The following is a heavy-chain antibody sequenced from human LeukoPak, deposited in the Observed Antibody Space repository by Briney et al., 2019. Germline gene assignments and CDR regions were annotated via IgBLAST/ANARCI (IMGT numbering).Heavy chain of an antibody. CDR2: ISSSGSSV. J-gene: IGHJ4*02. D-gene: IGHD5-18*01. CDR1: GFTSSSYE. V-gene: IGHV3-48*03. CDR3: ASGYMYGGDY. Sequence: GGPLRLSCAAPGFTSSSYEMPWVRQAPGKGLEWVAHISSSGSSVHYVDAVKGPFTISRDNAWNSLYLQMNSLRAEDTAIYYCASGYMYGGDYWGQRTLVTVSS.